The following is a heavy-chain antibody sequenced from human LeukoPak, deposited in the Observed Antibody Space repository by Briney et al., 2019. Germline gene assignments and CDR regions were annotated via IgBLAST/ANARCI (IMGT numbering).Heavy chain of an antibody. CDR2: ISSSGSTI. CDR3: AELGITMIGGV. V-gene: IGHV3-48*04. D-gene: IGHD3-10*02. Sequence: GGSLRLSCAASGFTFSNYSMNWVRQAPGKGLEWVSYISSSGSTIYYADSVKGRFTISRDNAKNSLYLQMNSLRAEDTAVYYCAELGITMIGGVWGKGTTVTISS. CDR1: GFTFSNYS. J-gene: IGHJ6*04.